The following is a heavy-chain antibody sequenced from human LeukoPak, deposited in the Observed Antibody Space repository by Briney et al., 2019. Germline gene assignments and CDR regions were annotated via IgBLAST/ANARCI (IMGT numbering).Heavy chain of an antibody. J-gene: IGHJ6*03. V-gene: IGHV3-21*01. Sequence: SGGSLRLTCAASGFTFSAYNMNWVRRTPGKGLEWVSSITTSSSYMFYADSVRGRFTISRDNAENSLYLQMNSLRDEDTAVYYCARDPYSGGYGAYYYYYMDVWGKGTTVTVSS. CDR1: GFTFSAYN. D-gene: IGHD1-26*01. CDR3: ARDPYSGGYGAYYYYYMDV. CDR2: ITTSSSYM.